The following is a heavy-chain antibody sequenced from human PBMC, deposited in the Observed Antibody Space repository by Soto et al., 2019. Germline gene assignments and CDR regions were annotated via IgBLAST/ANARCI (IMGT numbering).Heavy chain of an antibody. J-gene: IGHJ5*02. CDR2: FDPDEAET. CDR3: TTYHGDYNFDH. V-gene: IGHV1-24*01. CDR1: GYTLNEVA. D-gene: IGHD4-17*01. Sequence: QVQLVQSGAEVKKPGASVKVSCKVSGYTLNEVAMHWVRQAPGKGLEWLGGFDPDEAETIYAQHFQGRVTMTEDTSTDTVYMELSNLRSEDTALYFCTTYHGDYNFDHWGQGTLVTVSS.